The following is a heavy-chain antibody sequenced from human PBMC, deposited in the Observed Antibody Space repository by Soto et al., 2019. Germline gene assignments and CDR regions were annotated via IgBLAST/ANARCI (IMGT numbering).Heavy chain of an antibody. D-gene: IGHD3-3*01. Sequence: PPETLSLTWALYGGSFSGYYWSWIRQPPGKGLEWIGEINHSGSTNYNPSLKSRVTISVDTSKNQFSLKLSSVTAADTAVYYCARGDLGVVYIYILSHHPNAIHVWGPAPSVTL. CDR2: INHSGST. CDR3: ARGDLGVVYIYILSHHPNAIHV. J-gene: IGHJ6*02. CDR1: GGSFSGYY. V-gene: IGHV4-34*01.